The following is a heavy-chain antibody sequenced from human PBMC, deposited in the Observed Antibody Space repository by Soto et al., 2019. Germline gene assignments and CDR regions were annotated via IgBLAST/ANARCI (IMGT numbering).Heavy chain of an antibody. Sequence: SETLSLTCTVSGGSISSYYWSWIRQPPGEGLEWIGYIYDSGSTNYNPSLKSRVTISVDTSKNQFSLKLTSVTAADTAVYYCAAPPRYWGQGTLVTVSS. CDR1: GGSISSYY. CDR3: AAPPRY. D-gene: IGHD6-6*01. CDR2: IYDSGST. J-gene: IGHJ4*02. V-gene: IGHV4-59*01.